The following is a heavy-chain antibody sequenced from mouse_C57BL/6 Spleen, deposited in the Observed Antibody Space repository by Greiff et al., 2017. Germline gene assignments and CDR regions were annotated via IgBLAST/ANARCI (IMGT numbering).Heavy chain of an antibody. CDR2: IYPSDSET. CDR3: ARRNSKEGDY. Sequence: QVQLQQPGAELVRPGSSVKLSCKASGYTFTSYWMDWVKQRPGQGLEWIGNIYPSDSETHYNQKFKDKATLTVDKSSSTAYMQLSSLTSEDSAVYYCARRNSKEGDYWGQGTSVTVSS. CDR1: GYTFTSYW. J-gene: IGHJ4*01. V-gene: IGHV1-61*01.